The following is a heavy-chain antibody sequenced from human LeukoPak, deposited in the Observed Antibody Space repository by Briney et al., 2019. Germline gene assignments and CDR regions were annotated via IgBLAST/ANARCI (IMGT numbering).Heavy chain of an antibody. D-gene: IGHD3-3*02. CDR2: IYCSGST. V-gene: IGHV4-30-4*08. Sequence: QASQTLSLTCTVSGGSISSGDYYWSWIRQPPGKGLEWIGYIYCSGSTYYNPSLKSRVTISVDTSKNQFSLKLSSVTAADTAVYYCARHFFGAFDIWGQGTMVTVSS. J-gene: IGHJ3*02. CDR3: ARHFFGAFDI. CDR1: GGSISSGDYY.